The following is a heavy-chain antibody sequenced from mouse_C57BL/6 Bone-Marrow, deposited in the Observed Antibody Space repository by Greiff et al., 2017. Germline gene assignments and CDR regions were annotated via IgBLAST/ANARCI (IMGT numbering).Heavy chain of an antibody. D-gene: IGHD1-1*01. CDR2: IDPETGGT. CDR1: GYTFTDYE. CDR3: TRDVITTVVESLYYYAMDY. J-gene: IGHJ4*01. V-gene: IGHV1-15*01. Sequence: QVQLQQSGAELVRPGASVTLSCKASGYTFTDYEMHWVKQTPVHGLEWIGAIDPETGGTAYNQQFKGKAILTADQSSSTAYMDLRSLTSEDSAVYYGTRDVITTVVESLYYYAMDYWGQGTSVTVSS.